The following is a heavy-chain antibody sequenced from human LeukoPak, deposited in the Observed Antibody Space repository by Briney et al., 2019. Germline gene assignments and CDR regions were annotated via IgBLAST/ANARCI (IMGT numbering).Heavy chain of an antibody. V-gene: IGHV4-34*01. J-gene: IGHJ4*02. CDR3: ARGQWLVYFDY. D-gene: IGHD6-19*01. Sequence: SETLSLTCAVYGGSFSGYYWSWIRKPPGKGLEWIGEINHSGSTNYNPSLKSRVTISVDTSKNQFSLKLSSVTAADTAVYYCARGQWLVYFDYWGQGTLVTVSS. CDR2: INHSGST. CDR1: GGSFSGYY.